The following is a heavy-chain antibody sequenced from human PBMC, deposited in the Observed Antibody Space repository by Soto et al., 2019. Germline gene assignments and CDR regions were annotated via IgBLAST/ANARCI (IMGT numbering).Heavy chain of an antibody. V-gene: IGHV1-2*02. J-gene: IGHJ5*02. Sequence: ASVKVSCKASGYTFTGYYMHWVRQAAGQGLEWMGWINPNSGGTNYAQKFQGRVTMTRDTSISTAYMELSRLRSDDTAVYYCARGVGATKYNWFDPWGQGTLVTVSS. CDR2: INPNSGGT. D-gene: IGHD1-26*01. CDR1: GYTFTGYY. CDR3: ARGVGATKYNWFDP.